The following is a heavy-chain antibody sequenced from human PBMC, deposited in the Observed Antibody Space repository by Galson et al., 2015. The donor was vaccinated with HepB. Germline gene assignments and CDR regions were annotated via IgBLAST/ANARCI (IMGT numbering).Heavy chain of an antibody. D-gene: IGHD6-19*01. Sequence: SLRLSCAASGFTFSSYGMHWVRQAPGKGLEWVAVIWYDGSNKYYADSVKGRFTISRDNSKNTLYLQMNSLRAEDTAVYYCARAPYSSGWGHFDYWGQGTLVTVSS. J-gene: IGHJ4*02. CDR1: GFTFSSYG. CDR2: IWYDGSNK. CDR3: ARAPYSSGWGHFDY. V-gene: IGHV3-33*01.